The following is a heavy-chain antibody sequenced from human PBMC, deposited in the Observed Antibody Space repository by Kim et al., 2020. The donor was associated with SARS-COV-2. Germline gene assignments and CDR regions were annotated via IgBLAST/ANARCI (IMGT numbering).Heavy chain of an antibody. CDR3: ARDRPLWFGDKYGMDV. CDR1: GYTFTGYY. Sequence: ASVKVSCKASGYTFTGYYMHWVRQAPGQGLEWMGWINPNSGGTNYAQKFQGWVTMTRDTSISTAYMELSRPRSDDTAVYYCARDRPLWFGDKYGMDVWGQGTTVTVSS. J-gene: IGHJ6*02. V-gene: IGHV1-2*04. CDR2: INPNSGGT. D-gene: IGHD3-10*01.